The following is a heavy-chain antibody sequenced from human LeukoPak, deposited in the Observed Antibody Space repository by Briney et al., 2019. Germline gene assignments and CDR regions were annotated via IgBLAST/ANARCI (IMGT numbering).Heavy chain of an antibody. Sequence: SETLSLTCTVSGGSISSRSYYWGWIRQPPGKGLEWIGSIYYSGSTYYNPSLKSRVTISVDTSKNQFSLKLSSVTAADTAVYYCARQVRDSSPGLYFDYWGQGTLVTVSS. D-gene: IGHD3-22*01. CDR2: IYYSGST. CDR1: GGSISSRSYY. J-gene: IGHJ4*02. CDR3: ARQVRDSSPGLYFDY. V-gene: IGHV4-39*01.